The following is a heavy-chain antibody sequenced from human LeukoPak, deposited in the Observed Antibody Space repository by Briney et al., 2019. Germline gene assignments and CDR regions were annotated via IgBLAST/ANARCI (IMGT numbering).Heavy chain of an antibody. J-gene: IGHJ4*02. CDR3: AKDGGSSLPDY. CDR2: IWYDGSNK. Sequence: GGSLRLSCAASGFTFSSYGMHWVRQAPGKGLEWVAVIWYDGSNKYYADSVKGRFTISRDNSKNALYLQMNSLRAEDTAVYYCAKDGGSSLPDYWGQGTLVTVSS. D-gene: IGHD2-15*01. CDR1: GFTFSSYG. V-gene: IGHV3-30*02.